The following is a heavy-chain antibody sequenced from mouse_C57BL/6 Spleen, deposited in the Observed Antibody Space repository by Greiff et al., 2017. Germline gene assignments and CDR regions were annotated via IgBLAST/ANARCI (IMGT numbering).Heavy chain of an antibody. Sequence: VQLQQSGAELARPGASVQMSCKASGYTFTSYTMHWVKQRPGQGLEWIGYINPSSGYTKYNQKFKDKATLTADKSSSTAYMRVSSLHSEDSAGYYCARGYYDYGGAWFAYWGQGTLVTVSA. D-gene: IGHD2-4*01. CDR2: INPSSGYT. V-gene: IGHV1-4*01. CDR3: ARGYYDYGGAWFAY. J-gene: IGHJ3*01. CDR1: GYTFTSYT.